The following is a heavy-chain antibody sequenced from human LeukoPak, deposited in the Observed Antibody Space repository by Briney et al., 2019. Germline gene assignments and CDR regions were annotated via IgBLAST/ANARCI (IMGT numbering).Heavy chain of an antibody. J-gene: IGHJ4*02. CDR3: ARIAWSGYTWSFDY. CDR2: IKQDGSEI. D-gene: IGHD3-3*01. V-gene: IGHV3-7*01. Sequence: GGSLRLSCAASGFMFSDYWMSCVRQAPGKGLGWVANIKQDGSEIYYVDSVKGRFTISRDNAKKSLSLQVSSLRAEDTALYYCARIAWSGYTWSFDYWGQGTLVTVSS. CDR1: GFMFSDYW.